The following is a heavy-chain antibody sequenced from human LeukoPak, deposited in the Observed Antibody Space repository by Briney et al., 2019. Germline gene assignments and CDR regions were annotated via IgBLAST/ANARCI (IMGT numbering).Heavy chain of an antibody. CDR2: INPNSGGT. D-gene: IGHD5-12*01. CDR1: GYIFTGYY. Sequence: ASVKVSCKASGYIFTGYYMHWVRQAPGQGLEWMGWINPNSGGTNYAQKFQGRVTMTRDTSISTAYVELSRLRSDDTAVYYCARADSGYDSPDYWGQGTLVTVSS. CDR3: ARADSGYDSPDY. J-gene: IGHJ4*02. V-gene: IGHV1-2*02.